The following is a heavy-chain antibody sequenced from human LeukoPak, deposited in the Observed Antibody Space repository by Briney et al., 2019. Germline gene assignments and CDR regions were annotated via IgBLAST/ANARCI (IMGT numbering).Heavy chain of an antibody. CDR3: AKGPSSSWYFGVWTVAGQYFDY. CDR1: GGTFSSYA. V-gene: IGHV1-69*06. D-gene: IGHD6-13*01. CDR2: IIPIFGTT. J-gene: IGHJ4*02. Sequence: GASVKVSCKASGGTFSSYAISWVRQAPGQGLEWMGGIIPIFGTTNYAQKFQDRVTITADKSTSTAYMELSSLRSEDTAVYYCAKGPSSSWYFGVWTVAGQYFDYWGQGTLVTVSS.